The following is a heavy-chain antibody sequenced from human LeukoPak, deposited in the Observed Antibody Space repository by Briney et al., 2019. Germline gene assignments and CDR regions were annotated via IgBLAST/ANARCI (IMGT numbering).Heavy chain of an antibody. CDR2: IYYSGST. CDR1: GGSISSSSYY. Sequence: SETLSLTCTVSGGSISSSSYYWGWIRQPPGKGLEWIGSIYYSGSTYYNPSLKSRVTISVDTSKNQFSLKLSSVTAADTAVYYCAAYYYYDSSGYNYPFDYWGQGTLVTVSS. D-gene: IGHD3-22*01. CDR3: AAYYYYDSSGYNYPFDY. J-gene: IGHJ4*02. V-gene: IGHV4-39*01.